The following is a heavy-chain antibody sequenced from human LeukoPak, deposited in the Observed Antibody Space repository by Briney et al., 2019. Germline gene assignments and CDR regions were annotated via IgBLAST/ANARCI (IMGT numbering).Heavy chain of an antibody. Sequence: GGSLRLSCADSGFIVSSNYTNWVPQAPGKGLEWVSVIYSGGSTYYADSVKGRFTISRDNSKNTLYLQMNSLRAEDTAVYYCARDRVGTYCSGGSCYPWWCFDFWGQRTLVTVSS. V-gene: IGHV3-66*01. CDR1: GFIVSSNY. J-gene: IGHJ4*02. CDR3: ARDRVGTYCSGGSCYPWWCFDF. D-gene: IGHD2-15*01. CDR2: IYSGGST.